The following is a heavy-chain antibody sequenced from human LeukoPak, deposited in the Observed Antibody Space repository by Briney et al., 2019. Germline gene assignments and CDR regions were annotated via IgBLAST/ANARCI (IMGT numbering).Heavy chain of an antibody. CDR3: AREVRYFVWFTYYFDY. D-gene: IGHD3-9*01. Sequence: TSETLSLTCTVSGGSISSHYWSWIRQPAGKGLEWIGRIYTSGSTNYNPSVESRVTMSVDTSKNQFSLKLSSVTAADTAVYYCAREVRYFVWFTYYFDYWGQGTLVTVSS. V-gene: IGHV4-4*07. CDR1: GGSISSHY. CDR2: IYTSGST. J-gene: IGHJ4*02.